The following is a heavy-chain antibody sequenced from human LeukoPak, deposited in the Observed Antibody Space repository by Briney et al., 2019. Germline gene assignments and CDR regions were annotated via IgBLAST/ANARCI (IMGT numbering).Heavy chain of an antibody. J-gene: IGHJ5*02. CDR2: IYTSGST. D-gene: IGHD2-2*02. V-gene: IGHV4-4*07. Sequence: SETLSLTCTVSGGSISSYYWSWIRQPAGKGLEWIGRIYTSGSTNYNPSLKSRVTMSVDRSKNQFSLKLSSVTAADTAVYYCARAKLGYCSSASCYIWFDPWGRGTLVTVSS. CDR1: GGSISSYY. CDR3: ARAKLGYCSSASCYIWFDP.